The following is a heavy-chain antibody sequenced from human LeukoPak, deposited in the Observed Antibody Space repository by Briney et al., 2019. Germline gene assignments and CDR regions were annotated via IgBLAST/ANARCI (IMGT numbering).Heavy chain of an antibody. CDR1: GFTFSNAW. V-gene: IGHV3-15*01. CDR2: IKSKTDGGTT. Sequence: GGSLRLSCAASGFTFSNAWMSWVGQAPGKGLEWVGRIKSKTDGGTTDYVAPVKGRFTISRDDSKDTLYLQMNSLKTEDTAECYCTAYSLNALDYWGQGTLVTVSS. J-gene: IGHJ4*01. D-gene: IGHD1-26*01. CDR3: TAYSLNALDY.